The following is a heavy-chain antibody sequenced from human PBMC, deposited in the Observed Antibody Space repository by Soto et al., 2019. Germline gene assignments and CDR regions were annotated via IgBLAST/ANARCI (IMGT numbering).Heavy chain of an antibody. J-gene: IGHJ3*02. CDR3: ARDLRNERLTYAFDI. CDR2: INPNSGGT. V-gene: IGHV1-2*04. CDR1: GYTFTGYY. Sequence: ASVKVSCKASGYTFTGYYMHWVRQAPGQGLEWMGWINPNSGGTNYAQKFQGWVTMTRDTSISTAYMELSRLRSDDTAVYYCARDLRNERLTYAFDIWGQGTMVTVSS. D-gene: IGHD1-1*01.